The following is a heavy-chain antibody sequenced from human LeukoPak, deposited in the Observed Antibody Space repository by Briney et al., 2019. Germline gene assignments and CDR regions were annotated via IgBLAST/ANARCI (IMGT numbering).Heavy chain of an antibody. J-gene: IGHJ4*02. CDR3: ARGNIPGTY. V-gene: IGHV4-34*01. CDR2: INHSGST. CDR1: GGSFSGYY. Sequence: SETLSLTCAVYGGSFSGYYWSWIRQPPGKGLEWIGEINHSGSTNYNPSLKSRVAISVDTSKNQFSLKLSSVTAADTAVYYCARGNIPGTYWGQGTLVTVSS. D-gene: IGHD1-7*01.